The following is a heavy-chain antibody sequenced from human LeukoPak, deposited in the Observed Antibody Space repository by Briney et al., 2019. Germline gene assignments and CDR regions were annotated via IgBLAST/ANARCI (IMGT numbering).Heavy chain of an antibody. CDR1: GGSISSSSYY. J-gene: IGHJ4*02. CDR3: ARAYDYSHHFDY. D-gene: IGHD4-11*01. Sequence: SQTLSLTCTVSGGSISSSSYYWGWIRQPPGKGLEWIGRIYTSGSTNYNPSLKSRVTMSLDTSKNQFSLKLSSVTAADTAVYYCARAYDYSHHFDYWGQGTLVTVSS. V-gene: IGHV4-61*02. CDR2: IYTSGST.